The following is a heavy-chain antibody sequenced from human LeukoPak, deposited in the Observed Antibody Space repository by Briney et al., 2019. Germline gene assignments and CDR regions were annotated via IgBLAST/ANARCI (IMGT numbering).Heavy chain of an antibody. D-gene: IGHD1-26*01. Sequence: AGGSLRLSCAASGFTFNSYVMSWVRQAPGEGLEWVSAISGSGGSTYYADSVKGRFTISRDNSKNTLYLQLNSLRVEDTAVYYCAKNRGAGSHYYYHMNVWGKGTTVTVSS. CDR2: ISGSGGST. J-gene: IGHJ6*03. V-gene: IGHV3-23*01. CDR1: GFTFNSYV. CDR3: AKNRGAGSHYYYHMNV.